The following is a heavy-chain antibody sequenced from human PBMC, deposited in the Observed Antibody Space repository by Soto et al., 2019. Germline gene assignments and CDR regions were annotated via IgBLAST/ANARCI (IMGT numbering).Heavy chain of an antibody. V-gene: IGHV3-21*06. CDR1: GFSFSTYI. Sequence: GGSLRLSCAATGFSFSTYIMNWVRQAPGKGLEWVSSISGTSNFINYADSVRGRFTISRDNTKNSLSLQMNNLRAEDTAVYYCARHLMSEFDLWNGYWGQGTTVTVSS. J-gene: IGHJ6*02. CDR3: ARHLMSEFDLWNGY. CDR2: ISGTSNFI. D-gene: IGHD3-3*01.